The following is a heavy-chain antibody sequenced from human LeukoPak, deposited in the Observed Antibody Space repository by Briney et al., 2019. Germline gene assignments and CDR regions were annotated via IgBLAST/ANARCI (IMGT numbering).Heavy chain of an antibody. CDR2: IHHSGST. CDR1: GFTFNGYW. D-gene: IGHD4-23*01. V-gene: IGHV4-34*01. Sequence: AGGSLRLSCAASGFTFNGYWMNWVRQAPGKGLGWIGEIHHSGSTNYNPSLKSRVTISVDTSKNQFSLKLSSVTAADTAVYYCARIPPTVVTAYYFDYWGQGTLVTVSS. J-gene: IGHJ4*02. CDR3: ARIPPTVVTAYYFDY.